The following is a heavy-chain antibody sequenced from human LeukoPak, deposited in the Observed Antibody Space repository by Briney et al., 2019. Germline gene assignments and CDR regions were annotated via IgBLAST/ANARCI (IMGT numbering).Heavy chain of an antibody. D-gene: IGHD3-22*01. CDR1: GFTFSSYE. Sequence: GGSLRLSCAASGFTFSSYEMNWVRQAPGEGLECVSYIRGSGSTTYYADSVKDRFTISRDNAKNALYLQMNSLRAEDTAVYYCAREYAYYYDSSGYLFDYWGQGILVTVSS. J-gene: IGHJ4*02. CDR3: AREYAYYYDSSGYLFDY. V-gene: IGHV3-48*03. CDR2: IRGSGSTT.